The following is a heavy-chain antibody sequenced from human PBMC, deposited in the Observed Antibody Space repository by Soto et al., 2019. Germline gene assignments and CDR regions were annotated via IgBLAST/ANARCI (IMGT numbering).Heavy chain of an antibody. D-gene: IGHD2-2*01. Sequence: EAQLVESGGNLVQPGGSLRLACAASGFTFSSYWMSWVRQAPGKGLEWVADINEDGTEKYYVDSVKGRLTISRDNTKKSMYLKMNSLRAQDTAVYYCAREARVCTSTARKCFSYNGMNGWGRGSTGSVCS. CDR2: INEDGTEK. J-gene: IGHJ6*02. V-gene: IGHV3-7*03. CDR3: AREARVCTSTARKCFSYNGMNG. CDR1: GFTFSSYW.